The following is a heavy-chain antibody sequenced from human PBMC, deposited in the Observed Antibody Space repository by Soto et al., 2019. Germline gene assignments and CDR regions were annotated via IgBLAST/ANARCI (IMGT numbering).Heavy chain of an antibody. Sequence: SETLSLTCAVYGGSFSGYYWSWIRQPPGKGLEWIGEINHSGSTNYNPSLKSRVTIPVDTSKNQFSLKLSSVTAADTAVYYCARVATVTRTNWFDPWGQGTLVTVSS. D-gene: IGHD4-4*01. J-gene: IGHJ5*02. CDR1: GGSFSGYY. V-gene: IGHV4-34*01. CDR3: ARVATVTRTNWFDP. CDR2: INHSGST.